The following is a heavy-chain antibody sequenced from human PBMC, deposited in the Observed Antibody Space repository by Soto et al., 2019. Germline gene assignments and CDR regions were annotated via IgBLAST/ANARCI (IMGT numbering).Heavy chain of an antibody. D-gene: IGHD3-16*01. CDR1: GFTVSNNH. V-gene: IGHV3-53*01. CDR2: VHGGGST. J-gene: IGHJ4*02. Sequence: GGSLRLSCAAPGFTVSNNHMTWVRQAAGKGLELVSFVHGGGSTSYADSVKGRFTISRDNSKNTLYLQMDSLRAEDTAIYYCAGRLTTAASLDYWGRGTLVTVSS. CDR3: AGRLTTAASLDY.